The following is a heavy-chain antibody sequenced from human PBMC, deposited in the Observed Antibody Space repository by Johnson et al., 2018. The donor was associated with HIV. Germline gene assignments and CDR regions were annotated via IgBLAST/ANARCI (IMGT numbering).Heavy chain of an antibody. Sequence: LVESGGGLVQPGRSLRLSCAASGFTFDDYAMHWVRQAPGKGLEWVSGISWNSGSIGYADSVKGRFTISRDNAKNSLYLQMNSLRAEDTALYYCAKEPAVGYSGSFSGGFDIWGQGTMVTVSS. V-gene: IGHV3-9*01. CDR2: ISWNSGSI. CDR1: GFTFDDYA. J-gene: IGHJ3*02. CDR3: AKEPAVGYSGSFSGGFDI. D-gene: IGHD1-26*01.